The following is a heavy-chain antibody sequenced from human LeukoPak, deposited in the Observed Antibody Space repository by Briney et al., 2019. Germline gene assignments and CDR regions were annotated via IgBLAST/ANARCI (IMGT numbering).Heavy chain of an antibody. D-gene: IGHD3-22*01. CDR2: ITNDGSST. J-gene: IGHJ4*02. CDR1: GLTFSSHW. Sequence: PGGSLRLSCAASGLTFSSHWMHWVRQAPGKGLVWVSRITNDGSSTTYADSVKGRFTISRDNSKNTLYLQMNSLRAEDTAVYYCAKDQHQIVVANFDYWGQGTLVTVSS. CDR3: AKDQHQIVVANFDY. V-gene: IGHV3-74*01.